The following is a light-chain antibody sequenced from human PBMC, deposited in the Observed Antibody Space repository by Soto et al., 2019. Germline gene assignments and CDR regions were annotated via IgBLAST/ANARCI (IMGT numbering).Light chain of an antibody. V-gene: IGKV3D-20*02. J-gene: IGKJ5*01. CDR3: QQRSNWPFT. Sequence: IVLTQSPGTLSLSPGERATLSCRASQSVSSSYLAWYQPKPGQAPRLLIYGASSRATGIPDRFSGSGSGADFTLTISRLEPEDFAVYYCQQRSNWPFTCGQGTRLEIK. CDR1: QSVSSSY. CDR2: GAS.